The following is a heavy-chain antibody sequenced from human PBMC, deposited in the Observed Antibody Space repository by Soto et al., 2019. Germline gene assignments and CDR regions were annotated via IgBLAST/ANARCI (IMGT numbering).Heavy chain of an antibody. D-gene: IGHD3-22*01. V-gene: IGHV4-59*01. CDR3: AIEDSTGTTEFDY. Sequence: SETLSLTCTVSGGSITGYYWSWIRQPPGKGLEWIGYIYYSGSTSYNPSLRSRLTISVDTSKNQFSLRLTSVTAADTAVYYCAIEDSTGTTEFDYWGQRNLLPVSS. CDR1: GGSITGYY. CDR2: IYYSGST. J-gene: IGHJ4*02.